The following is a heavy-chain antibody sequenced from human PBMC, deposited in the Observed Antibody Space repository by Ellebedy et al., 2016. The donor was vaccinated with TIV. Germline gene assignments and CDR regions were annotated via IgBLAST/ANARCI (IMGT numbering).Heavy chain of an antibody. CDR3: ARRENILTGYSLNY. CDR2: IYPGDSDT. Sequence: GESLKISCKGSGYSFTSYWIVWVRQMPGKGLEWMAMIYPGDSDTRYSPSLQGQVTISADKSLSTAYLQWSSLKASDTAMYYCARRENILTGYSLNYWGQGTLVTVSS. V-gene: IGHV5-51*01. CDR1: GYSFTSYW. J-gene: IGHJ4*02. D-gene: IGHD3-9*01.